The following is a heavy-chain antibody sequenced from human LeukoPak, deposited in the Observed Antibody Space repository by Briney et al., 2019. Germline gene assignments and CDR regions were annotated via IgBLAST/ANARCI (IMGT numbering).Heavy chain of an antibody. CDR3: ARALPHRRLMDTTMEQHWFDP. V-gene: IGHV3-21*04. D-gene: IGHD5-18*01. Sequence: GGSLRLSCAASGFTFSSYSMNWVRQAPGKGLEWVSSISSSSTYIYYADSVKGRFLISRDNAKNSLYLQMNSLRSEDTAVYYCARALPHRRLMDTTMEQHWFDPWGQGTLVTVSS. J-gene: IGHJ5*02. CDR1: GFTFSSYS. CDR2: ISSSSTYI.